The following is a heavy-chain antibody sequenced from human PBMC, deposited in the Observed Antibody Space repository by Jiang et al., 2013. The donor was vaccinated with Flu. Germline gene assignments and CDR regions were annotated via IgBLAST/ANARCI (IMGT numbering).Heavy chain of an antibody. J-gene: IGHJ3*02. CDR1: GGSISSDY. CDR3: ARRRAMMKSDAFDI. D-gene: IGHD3-16*01. CDR2: TYYSGIT. V-gene: IGHV4-59*13. Sequence: GPGLVKPSETLSLTCTVSGGSISSDYWNWIRQSPGKGLEWIGYTYYSGITNYNPSLKSRVTISVDTSKTHFSLKLRSVTAADTAVYYCARRRAMMKSDAFDIWGQGTLVTVSS.